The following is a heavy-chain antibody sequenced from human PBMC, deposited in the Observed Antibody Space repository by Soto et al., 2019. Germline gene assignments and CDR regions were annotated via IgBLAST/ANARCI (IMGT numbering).Heavy chain of an antibody. CDR2: INPSGGST. D-gene: IGHD3-16*02. CDR3: ARDMGGNYVWGSYRYSYFDY. Sequence: QVQLVQSGAEVKKPGASVKVSCKASGYTFTSYYMHWVRQAPGQGLEWMGIINPSGGSTSYAQKFQGRVTMTRDTSTSTVYMELSSLRSEDTAVYYCARDMGGNYVWGSYRYSYFDYWGQGTLVTVSS. J-gene: IGHJ4*02. CDR1: GYTFTSYY. V-gene: IGHV1-46*01.